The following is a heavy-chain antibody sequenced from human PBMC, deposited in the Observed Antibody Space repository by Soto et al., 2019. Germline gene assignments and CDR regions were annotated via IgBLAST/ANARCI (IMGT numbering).Heavy chain of an antibody. Sequence: PGGSLRLSCAASGFTFSSYGMHWVRQAPGKGLEWVAVISYDGSNKYYADSVKGRFTISRDNSKNTLYLKMNSLRAEDTAVYYCAKDRLRYCSGGSCYDYGMDVWGQGTTVTVSS. CDR1: GFTFSSYG. CDR3: AKDRLRYCSGGSCYDYGMDV. J-gene: IGHJ6*02. CDR2: ISYDGSNK. V-gene: IGHV3-30*18. D-gene: IGHD2-15*01.